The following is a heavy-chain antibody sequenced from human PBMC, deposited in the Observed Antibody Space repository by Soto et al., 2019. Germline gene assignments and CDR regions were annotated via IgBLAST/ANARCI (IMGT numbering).Heavy chain of an antibody. J-gene: IGHJ5*02. Sequence: QLQLQASVSGLVKPSQTLSLTCAVSGGSISSGGYSWSWIRQPPGKGLEWIGYIYHSGSTYYNPSLKSQVTISVDRSKNKFSLKLSSVTAAFTAVNYCAREPAPWGQRTLVTVSS. CDR2: IYHSGST. CDR1: GGSISSGGYS. V-gene: IGHV4-30-2*01. CDR3: AREPAP.